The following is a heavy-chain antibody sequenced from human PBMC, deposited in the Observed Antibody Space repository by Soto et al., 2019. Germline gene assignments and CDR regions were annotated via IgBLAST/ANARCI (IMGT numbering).Heavy chain of an antibody. V-gene: IGHV3-48*02. J-gene: IGHJ6*02. CDR2: ISNSSSTI. D-gene: IGHD2-2*01. CDR3: ARDSPGRYCSSTSCPRMDV. Sequence: GGSLRLSCAAPGVTFSSYSMNLVRQAPGKGLEWVSYISNSSSTIYYADSVKGRFTISRDNAKNSLYLQMNSLRDEDTAVYYCARDSPGRYCSSTSCPRMDVWGQGTTVTVSS. CDR1: GVTFSSYS.